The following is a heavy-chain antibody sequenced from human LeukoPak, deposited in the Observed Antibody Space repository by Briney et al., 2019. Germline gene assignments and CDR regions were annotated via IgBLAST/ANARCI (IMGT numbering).Heavy chain of an antibody. CDR3: AKPLKYYYDSSGYPERHGMDV. CDR2: ISGSGGGT. V-gene: IGHV3-23*01. J-gene: IGHJ6*02. D-gene: IGHD3-22*01. Sequence: GGSLRLSCAVSGFTFSDYWMTWVRQAPGKGLEWVSVISGSGGGTYYADSVKGRFTISRDNSKSTLYLQMNSLRAEDTAIYYCAKPLKYYYDSSGYPERHGMDVWGQGTTVTVSS. CDR1: GFTFSDYW.